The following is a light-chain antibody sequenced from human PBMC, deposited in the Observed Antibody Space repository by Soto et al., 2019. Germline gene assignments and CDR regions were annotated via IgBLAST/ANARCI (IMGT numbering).Light chain of an antibody. V-gene: IGLV2-14*01. J-gene: IGLJ1*01. CDR3: TSYTSSSTRV. CDR2: EVS. CDR1: SSDVGGYNY. Sequence: QSVLTQPASGSGSPGQSITISCTGTSSDVGGYNYVSWYQHYPGKAPKLMIYEVSNRPSGVSNRFSGSKSGNTASLTISGLQTEDEADYYCTSYTSSSTRVFGTGTKVTVL.